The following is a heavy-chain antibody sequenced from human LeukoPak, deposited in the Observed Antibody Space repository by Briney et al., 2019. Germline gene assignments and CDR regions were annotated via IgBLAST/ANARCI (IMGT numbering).Heavy chain of an antibody. CDR2: FIPIFGTA. Sequence: SVKVSCKASGGTFSSYAISWVRQAPGQGLEWMGGFIPIFGTANYAQKFQGRVTITADESTSTAYMELSSLRSEDTAVYYCARDGDYGYYYYYGMDVWGQGTTVTVSS. CDR3: ARDGDYGYYYYYGMDV. CDR1: GGTFSSYA. V-gene: IGHV1-69*01. J-gene: IGHJ6*02. D-gene: IGHD4-17*01.